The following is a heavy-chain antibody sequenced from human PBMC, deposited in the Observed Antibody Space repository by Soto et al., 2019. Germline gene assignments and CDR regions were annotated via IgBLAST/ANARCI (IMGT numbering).Heavy chain of an antibody. J-gene: IGHJ3*02. CDR2: ISYDGGNK. Sequence: GGSLRLSCAASGFTFSSYGMHWVRQAPGKGLEWVAVISYDGGNKYYADSVKGRFTISRDNSKNTLYLQMNSLRAEDTAVYYGANLDFLTVVAFVMWGKGTMVTVS. D-gene: IGHD3-9*01. CDR3: ANLDFLTVVAFVM. CDR1: GFTFSSYG. V-gene: IGHV3-30*18.